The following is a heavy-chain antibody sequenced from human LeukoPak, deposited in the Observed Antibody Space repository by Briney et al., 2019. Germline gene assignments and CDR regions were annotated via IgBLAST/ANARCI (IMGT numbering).Heavy chain of an antibody. D-gene: IGHD6-13*01. CDR1: AFTFSSYE. J-gene: IGHJ3*02. CDR2: ISSGGTI. V-gene: IGHV3-48*03. CDR3: ARVSGKQSSSWYAFDI. Sequence: PGWSQRLSCAASAFTFSSYEMNWVRQAPGKGLEWVSYISSGGTIYYADSVKGRFTISRDNAKNSLYLQMDSLRAEDTAVYYCARVSGKQSSSWYAFDIWGQGTMVTVSS.